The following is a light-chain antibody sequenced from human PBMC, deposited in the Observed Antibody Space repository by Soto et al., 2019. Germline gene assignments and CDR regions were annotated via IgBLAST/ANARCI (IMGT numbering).Light chain of an antibody. CDR3: QQYNSYTCT. V-gene: IGKV1-5*03. Sequence: DIQMTQSPSTLSASVGDRVTITCRASQSISSWLAWYQQKPGKAPKLLIHKASSLESGVPSRFSGSGSGTEFTLTISSLQPDDFATYYCQQYNSYTCTFGQGTKLEIK. J-gene: IGKJ2*01. CDR2: KAS. CDR1: QSISSW.